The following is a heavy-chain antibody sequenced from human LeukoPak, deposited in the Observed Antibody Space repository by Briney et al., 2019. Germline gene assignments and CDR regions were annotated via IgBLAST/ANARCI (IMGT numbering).Heavy chain of an antibody. CDR3: ALQNDSSPSDY. Sequence: PGGSLRLSCAASVFSFSLYWMTWVRPAPGKGLEWVAEINPDGSQIYSVNSLKGRFTITRDNSKNTLYLQMNSLRAEDTAVYYCALQNDSSPSDYWGQGTLVTVSS. V-gene: IGHV3-7*03. D-gene: IGHD3-22*01. CDR1: VFSFSLYW. J-gene: IGHJ4*02. CDR2: INPDGSQI.